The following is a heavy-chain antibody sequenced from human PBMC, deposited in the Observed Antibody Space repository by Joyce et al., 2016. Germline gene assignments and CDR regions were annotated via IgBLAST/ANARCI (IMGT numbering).Heavy chain of an antibody. V-gene: IGHV3-53*01. CDR2: IYSGGST. J-gene: IGHJ6*02. D-gene: IGHD3-3*02. CDR1: GFTVSGNY. Sequence: EVQLVESGGGLIQPGGSLRLSCAASGFTVSGNYMSWVRQAPGKGREWVSVIYSGGSTYDEDSVKGRFTISRDNSKNTLDLQMNSLRAEDTAVYYCASQYQHRYYYYGMDVWGQGTTVTVSS. CDR3: ASQYQHRYYYYGMDV.